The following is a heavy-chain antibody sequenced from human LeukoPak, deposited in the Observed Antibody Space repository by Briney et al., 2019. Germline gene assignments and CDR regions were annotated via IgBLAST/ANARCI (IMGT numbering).Heavy chain of an antibody. V-gene: IGHV4-39*07. D-gene: IGHD2-2*01. J-gene: IGHJ5*02. CDR2: MYSSGST. CDR3: ARWGTYASTSNWFDP. CDR1: GGSISITSYY. Sequence: SETLSLTCTVSGGSISITSYYWGWIRQPPGKGLEWIGSMYSSGSTYYNPSLKSRVTISVDTSKNQFSLKLSSVTAADTAVYYCARWGTYASTSNWFDPWGQGTLVTVSS.